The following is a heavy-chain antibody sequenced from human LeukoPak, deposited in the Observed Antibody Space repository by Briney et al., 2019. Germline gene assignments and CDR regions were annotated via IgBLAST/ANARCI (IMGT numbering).Heavy chain of an antibody. CDR3: ASWAGNTQSDSWSGPFDY. CDR2: IKQDGSEK. D-gene: IGHD3-3*01. V-gene: IGHV3-7*01. CDR1: GFTFSSYW. Sequence: QPGGSLRLSCAASGFTFSSYWMSWVRQAPGKGLEWVANIKQDGSEKYYVDSAKGRFTISRDNAKNSLYLQMSSLRVEDTAVYYCASWAGNTQSDSWSGPFDYWGQGTLVTVSS. J-gene: IGHJ4*02.